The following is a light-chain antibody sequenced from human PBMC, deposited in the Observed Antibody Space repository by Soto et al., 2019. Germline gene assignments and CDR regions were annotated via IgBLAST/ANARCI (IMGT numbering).Light chain of an antibody. J-gene: IGKJ1*01. V-gene: IGKV1-9*01. CDR1: QGISSY. CDR2: AAS. Sequence: IQLTQSPSSLSASVGDRVTITCRASQGISSYLAWYQQKQGKAPKLLIYAASALQSGVPSRFSGSGSGTEFTLTISSLQSEDLAVYYCQQYNNWPRAFGQGTKV. CDR3: QQYNNWPRA.